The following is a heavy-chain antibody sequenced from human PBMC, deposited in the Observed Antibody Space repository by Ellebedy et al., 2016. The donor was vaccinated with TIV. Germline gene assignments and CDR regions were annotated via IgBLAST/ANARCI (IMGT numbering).Heavy chain of an antibody. CDR2: IYRSGST. V-gene: IGHV4-38-2*02. J-gene: IGHJ4*02. CDR1: GYSISSSYY. CDR3: ATDRGVKGEFDN. D-gene: IGHD3-16*01. Sequence: SETLSLTXTVSGYSISSSYYWGLVRQPPGKGLEWIATIYRSGSTYYNPSLKSRVTISTDTSKNQFSLKLSSVTAADTAVYYCATDRGVKGEFDNWGQGTLVTVSS.